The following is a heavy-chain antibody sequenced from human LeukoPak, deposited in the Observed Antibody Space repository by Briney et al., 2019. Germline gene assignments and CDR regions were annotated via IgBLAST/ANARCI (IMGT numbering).Heavy chain of an antibody. J-gene: IGHJ4*02. Sequence: SVKVSCKASGGTFSSYTISWVRQAPGQGLEWMGRIIPILGIANYPQKFQGRVTITADKSTSTAYMELSSLRSEDTALCYCARGQEYFDSWGQGTLVTVSS. CDR1: GGTFSSYT. CDR3: ARGQEYFDS. CDR2: IIPILGIA. V-gene: IGHV1-69*02.